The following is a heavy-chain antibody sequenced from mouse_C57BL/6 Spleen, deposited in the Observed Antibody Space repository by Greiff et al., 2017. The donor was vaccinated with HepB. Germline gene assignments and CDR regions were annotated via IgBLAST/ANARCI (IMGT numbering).Heavy chain of an antibody. D-gene: IGHD1-1*02. CDR1: GYAFSSSW. V-gene: IGHV1-82*01. CDR3: ARWWDDPYYFDY. J-gene: IGHJ2*01. CDR2: IYPGDGDT. Sequence: VQLQQSGPELVKPGASVKISCKASGYAFSSSWMNWVKQRPGKGLEWIGRIYPGDGDTNYNGKFKGKATLTADKSSSTAYMQLSSLTSEDSAVYFCARWWDDPYYFDYWGQGTTLTVSS.